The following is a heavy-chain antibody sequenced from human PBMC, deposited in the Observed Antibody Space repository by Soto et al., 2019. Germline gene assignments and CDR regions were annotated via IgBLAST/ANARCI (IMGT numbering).Heavy chain of an antibody. CDR3: AKVHGSGSLFYYHYGMDV. J-gene: IGHJ6*02. CDR1: GFTFSSYA. D-gene: IGHD3-10*01. Sequence: EVQLLESGGGLVQPGGSLRLSCAASGFTFSSYAMSWVRQAPGKGLEWVSGISDSGGRTYYADSVKGRFTIPRDNSKNTLYLQMNSLRDEDTAVYYCAKVHGSGSLFYYHYGMDVWGQGTTVTVSS. V-gene: IGHV3-23*01. CDR2: ISDSGGRT.